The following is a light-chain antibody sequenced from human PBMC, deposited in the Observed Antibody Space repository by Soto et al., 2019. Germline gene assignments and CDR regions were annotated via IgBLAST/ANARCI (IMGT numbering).Light chain of an antibody. V-gene: IGKV3-20*01. CDR3: QQYDSSPLA. Sequence: EIVLTQSPGTLSLSPGERVTLSCRASQSVSSSHLAWYQPKPRQAPRLLIYGGSSRATGIPDRFSGSGSGTDFTLTISRLEPEEFAVYYCQQYDSSPLAFGGGTKVEIK. J-gene: IGKJ4*01. CDR2: GGS. CDR1: QSVSSSH.